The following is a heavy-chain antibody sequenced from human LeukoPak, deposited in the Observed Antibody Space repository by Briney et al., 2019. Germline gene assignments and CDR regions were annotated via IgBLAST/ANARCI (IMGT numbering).Heavy chain of an antibody. CDR2: INHSGST. Sequence: PSETLSLTCTVSGGSISSDSYHWGWIRQPPGKGLEWIGEINHSGSTNYNPSLKSRVTISVDTSKNQFSLKLSSVTAADTAVYYCARRSCTGNSCYFDYWGQGTLVTVSS. V-gene: IGHV4-39*07. J-gene: IGHJ4*02. CDR3: ARRSCTGNSCYFDY. D-gene: IGHD2-8*02. CDR1: GGSISSDSYH.